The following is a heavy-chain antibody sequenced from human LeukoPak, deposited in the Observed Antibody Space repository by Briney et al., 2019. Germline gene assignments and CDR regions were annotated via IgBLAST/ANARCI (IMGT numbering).Heavy chain of an antibody. D-gene: IGHD6-25*01. Sequence: GGSLRLSCAASGFTFSSYSMNWVRQAPGKGLEWVSSISSSSSYIYYADSVKGRFTISRDNAKNSLYLQMNSLRAEDTAVYYCARGGRGRLYSYGMDVWGQGTTVTVSS. CDR2: ISSSSSYI. V-gene: IGHV3-21*01. J-gene: IGHJ6*02. CDR1: GFTFSSYS. CDR3: ARGGRGRLYSYGMDV.